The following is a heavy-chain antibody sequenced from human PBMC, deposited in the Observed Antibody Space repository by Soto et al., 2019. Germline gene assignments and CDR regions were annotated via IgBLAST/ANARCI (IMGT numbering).Heavy chain of an antibody. CDR3: AREGVGPYDFWSGYYVH. CDR2: ISYDATNQ. Sequence: QVQLVESGGGVVQPGRSLRLSCTASGFIFSQYVMHWVRQAPGKGLEWVAIISYDATNQYYADSVRGRFTISRDNSNNTGYLQMNRLSAEDTAVYYCAREGVGPYDFWSGYYVHWGQGTLVTVSS. D-gene: IGHD3-3*01. CDR1: GFIFSQYV. J-gene: IGHJ4*02. V-gene: IGHV3-30-3*01.